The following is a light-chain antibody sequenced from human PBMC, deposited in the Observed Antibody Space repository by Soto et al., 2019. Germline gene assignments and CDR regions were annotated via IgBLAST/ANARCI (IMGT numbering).Light chain of an antibody. V-gene: IGKV1-39*01. Sequence: IQMTQSPSSLSASVGDRVTITCRASQSISSYLNWYQQKPGKAPKLLIYAASSLQSGVPSRFSGSGSGTDFTLTISSLQPEDFATYYCQKSYSTPRTFGQGTKVDI. CDR1: QSISSY. J-gene: IGKJ1*01. CDR3: QKSYSTPRT. CDR2: AAS.